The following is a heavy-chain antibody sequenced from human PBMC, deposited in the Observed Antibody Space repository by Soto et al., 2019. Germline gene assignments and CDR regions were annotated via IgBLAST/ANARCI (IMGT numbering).Heavy chain of an antibody. D-gene: IGHD1-20*01. CDR3: ARDNRITGFVAEIDL. V-gene: IGHV3-30-3*01. Sequence: PGGSLRISCATSGFSLSDHAMHWGRRAPGKGLELVALVAHDGTSKYYAGSVKGRFTISSDKSSNTLFLQMDSLDTEDTAVYYCARDNRITGFVAEIDLWGRGTLVTVSS. CDR2: VAHDGTSK. J-gene: IGHJ5*02. CDR1: GFSLSDHA.